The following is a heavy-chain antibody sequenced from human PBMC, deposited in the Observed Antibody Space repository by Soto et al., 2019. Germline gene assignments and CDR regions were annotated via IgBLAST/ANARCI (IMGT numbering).Heavy chain of an antibody. D-gene: IGHD3-16*01. CDR1: GFTFSGYA. J-gene: IGHJ4*02. CDR3: AKDHWGSY. CDR2: ISGSGGST. Sequence: PGGSLRLSCSPSGFTFSGYAMSWVRQAPGKGLEWVSAISGSGGSTYYADSVKGRFTISRDNSRNTLYLQMNSLRAEDTAVYYCAKDHWGSYSGQGTLVTVSS. V-gene: IGHV3-23*01.